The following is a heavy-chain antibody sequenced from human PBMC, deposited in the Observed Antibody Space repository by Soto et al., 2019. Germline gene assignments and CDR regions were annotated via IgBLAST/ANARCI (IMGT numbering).Heavy chain of an antibody. CDR1: GGTFSSYA. D-gene: IGHD3-3*01. CDR3: ATASREWPTYYFDY. CDR2: IIPIFGTA. J-gene: IGHJ4*02. V-gene: IGHV1-69*13. Sequence: SVKVSCKASGGTFSSYAISWVRQAPGQGLEWMGGIIPIFGTANYAQKFQGRVTITADESTSTAYMELRSLRSDDTAVYYCATASREWPTYYFDYWGQGTLVTVSS.